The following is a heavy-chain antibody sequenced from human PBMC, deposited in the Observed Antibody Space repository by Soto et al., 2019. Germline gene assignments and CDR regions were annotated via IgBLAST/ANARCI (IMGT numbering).Heavy chain of an antibody. CDR2: ISSSSTYT. J-gene: IGHJ6*02. CDR3: AKDTDVNRFGELLPNDYYYYYGMDV. CDR1: GFTFSDST. D-gene: IGHD3-10*01. Sequence: GGSLRLSCAASGFTFSDSTMNWVRQAPGQGLEWVSSISSSSTYTYYAASVKGRFTISRDNAKNSLYLQMNSLRAEDTAVYYCAKDTDVNRFGELLPNDYYYYYGMDVWGQGTTVTVSS. V-gene: IGHV3-21*01.